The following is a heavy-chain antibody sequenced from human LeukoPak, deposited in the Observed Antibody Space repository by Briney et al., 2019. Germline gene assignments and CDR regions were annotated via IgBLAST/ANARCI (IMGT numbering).Heavy chain of an antibody. D-gene: IGHD2-15*01. J-gene: IGHJ4*02. CDR1: GYTFTSYG. CDR2: ISAYNGNT. V-gene: IGHV1-18*01. CDR3: ARGVLQGRDDY. Sequence: ASVKVSCKASGYTFTSYGISRVRQAPGQGLEWMGWISAYNGNTNYAQKLQGRVTMATDISTSTAYMELRSLRSDDTAVYYCARGVLQGRDDYWGQGTLVTVSS.